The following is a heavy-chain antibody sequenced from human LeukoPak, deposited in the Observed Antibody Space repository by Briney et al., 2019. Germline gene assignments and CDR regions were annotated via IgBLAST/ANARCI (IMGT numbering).Heavy chain of an antibody. Sequence: GASVKVSCKASGYTFTGYYMHWVRQAPGQGLEWMGWINPNSGGTNYAQKFQGWVTMIRDTSISTAYMELSRLRSDDTAVYYCARAGPVVPAAISRIAAAHDYYYGMDVWGQGTTVTVSS. D-gene: IGHD2-2*02. CDR2: INPNSGGT. CDR1: GYTFTGYY. V-gene: IGHV1-2*04. J-gene: IGHJ6*02. CDR3: ARAGPVVPAAISRIAAAHDYYYGMDV.